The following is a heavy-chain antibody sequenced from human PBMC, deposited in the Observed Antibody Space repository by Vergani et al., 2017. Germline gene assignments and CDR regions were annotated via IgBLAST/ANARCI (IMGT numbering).Heavy chain of an antibody. CDR3: ARDEAAAMGDWFDP. Sequence: VQLVESGGGLVQPGGSLRLSCAASGFTFSSYWMSWVRQAPGKGLEWVANIKQDGSEKYYVDSVKGRFTISRDNAKNSLYLQMNSLRAEDTAVYYCARDEAAAMGDWFDPWGQGTLVTVSS. J-gene: IGHJ5*02. V-gene: IGHV3-7*01. CDR2: IKQDGSEK. D-gene: IGHD2-2*01. CDR1: GFTFSSYW.